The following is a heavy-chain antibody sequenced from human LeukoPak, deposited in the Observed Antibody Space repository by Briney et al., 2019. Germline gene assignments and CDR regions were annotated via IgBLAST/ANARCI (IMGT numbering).Heavy chain of an antibody. CDR1: GFTVSINS. CDR2: IYSGGNT. V-gene: IGHV3-66*01. Sequence: PGGSLRLSCTVSGFTVSINSMSWVRQAPGKGLEWVSFIYSGGNTHYSDSVKGRFTISRDNSKNTLYLQMNSLRAEDTAVYYCARERVVAAANNFDYWGQGTLVTVSS. D-gene: IGHD6-19*01. J-gene: IGHJ4*02. CDR3: ARERVVAAANNFDY.